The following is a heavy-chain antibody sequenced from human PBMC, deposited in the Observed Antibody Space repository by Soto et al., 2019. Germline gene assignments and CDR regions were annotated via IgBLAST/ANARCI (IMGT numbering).Heavy chain of an antibody. V-gene: IGHV4-30-4*01. D-gene: IGHD3-10*01. CDR1: GGSISSGDYY. CDR3: ARARFISRSPMDV. Sequence: SETLSLTCTVSGGSISSGDYYWSWIRQPPGKGLEWIGYIYYSGSTYYNPSLKSRVTISVDTSKNQFSLKLGSVTAADTAVYYCARARFISRSPMDVWGQGTTVTVS. CDR2: IYYSGST. J-gene: IGHJ6*02.